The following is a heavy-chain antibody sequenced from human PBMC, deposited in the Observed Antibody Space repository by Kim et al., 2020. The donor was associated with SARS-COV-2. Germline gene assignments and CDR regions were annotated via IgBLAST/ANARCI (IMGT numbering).Heavy chain of an antibody. CDR1: GFTFSNYY. J-gene: IGHJ4*01. D-gene: IGHD4-17*01. Sequence: GGSLRLSCAASGFTFSNYYMSWIRQAPGKGLEWISFISSCGSTIYYADSVKGRLTISRDNAKNSLYLLMNSLRADDTAIYYCARGLSGVGTVLTRRIFD. CDR2: ISSCGSTI. CDR3: ARGLSGVGTVLTRRIFD. V-gene: IGHV3-11*01.